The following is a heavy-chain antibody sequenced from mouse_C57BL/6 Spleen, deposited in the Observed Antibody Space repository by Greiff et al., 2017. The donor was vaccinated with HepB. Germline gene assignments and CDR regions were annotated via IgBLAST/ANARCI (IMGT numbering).Heavy chain of an antibody. V-gene: IGHV1-69*01. CDR1: GYTFTSYW. CDR3: ARLGQRDFDY. Sequence: VQLQQPGAELVMPGASVKLSCKASGYTFTSYWMHWVKQRPGQGLEWIGEIDPSDSYTNYNQKFKGKSTLTVDKSSSTAYMQLSSLTSEDSAVYYCARLGQRDFDYWGQGTTLTVSS. CDR2: IDPSDSYT. J-gene: IGHJ2*01. D-gene: IGHD3-3*01.